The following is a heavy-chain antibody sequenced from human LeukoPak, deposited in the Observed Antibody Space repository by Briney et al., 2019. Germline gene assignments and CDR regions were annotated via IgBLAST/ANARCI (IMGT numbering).Heavy chain of an antibody. Sequence: GGSLRLSCAASGFTFSSYSMNWVRQAPGKGLEWVSSISSSSSYIYYADSVKGRFTISRDNAKNSLYLQMNSLRAEDTAVYYFARVKGAVAGTYFDYWGQGTLVTVSS. D-gene: IGHD6-19*01. CDR1: GFTFSSYS. V-gene: IGHV3-21*01. CDR2: ISSSSSYI. J-gene: IGHJ4*02. CDR3: ARVKGAVAGTYFDY.